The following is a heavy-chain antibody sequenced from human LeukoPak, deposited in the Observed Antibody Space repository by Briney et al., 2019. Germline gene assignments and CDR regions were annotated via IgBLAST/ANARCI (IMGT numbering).Heavy chain of an antibody. CDR2: FDLVHGDT. Sequence: GASVKVSCKVSGYRFTELSRHWVRQAPGKGLEWLGGFDLVHGDTIYAQKFHGRVTMTEDTSTDTSYMELSSLGSEDTAVYFCTAGRAYSLLDFWGQGTLVIVSS. CDR1: GYRFTELS. J-gene: IGHJ4*02. V-gene: IGHV1-24*01. D-gene: IGHD5-18*01. CDR3: TAGRAYSLLDF.